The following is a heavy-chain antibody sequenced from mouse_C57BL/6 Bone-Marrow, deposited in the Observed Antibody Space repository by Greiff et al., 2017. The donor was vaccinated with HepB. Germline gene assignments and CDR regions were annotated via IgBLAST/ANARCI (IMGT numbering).Heavy chain of an antibody. D-gene: IGHD1-1*01. CDR2: ISSGGDYI. J-gene: IGHJ4*01. Sequence: EVKLMESGEGLVKPGGSLKLSCAASGFTFSSYAMSWVRQTPEKRLEWVAYISSGGDYIYYADTVKGRFTISRDNARNTLYLQMSSLKSEDTAMYYCTRDRYYGSSYPYAMDYWGQGTSVTVSS. CDR3: TRDRYYGSSYPYAMDY. V-gene: IGHV5-9-1*02. CDR1: GFTFSSYA.